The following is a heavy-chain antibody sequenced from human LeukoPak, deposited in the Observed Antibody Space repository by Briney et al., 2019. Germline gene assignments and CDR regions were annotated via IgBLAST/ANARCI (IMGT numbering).Heavy chain of an antibody. CDR2: IYYNGST. V-gene: IGHV4-59*12. Sequence: PSETLSLTCTVSGGSITNYFWSWIRQPPGKGLEWIGFIYYNGSTNYNPSLKSRLTISVDTSKNQFSLKLSSVTAADTAVYYCAREESRIWSGYSGPLDYWGQGTLVTVSS. D-gene: IGHD3-3*01. CDR1: GGSITNYF. J-gene: IGHJ4*02. CDR3: AREESRIWSGYSGPLDY.